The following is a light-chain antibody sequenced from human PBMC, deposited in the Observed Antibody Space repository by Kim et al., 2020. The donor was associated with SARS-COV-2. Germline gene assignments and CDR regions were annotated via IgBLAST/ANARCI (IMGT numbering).Light chain of an antibody. CDR2: QDN. Sequence: SYELTQTPSVSVSPGQAASISCSGDELGNKYTCWYQQKPGQSPVLLIYQDNKRPSGIPERFSGSNSGNTATLTISGTQTMDEADYYCQAWDSNTWVFGGGTQLTVL. V-gene: IGLV3-1*01. CDR3: QAWDSNTWV. J-gene: IGLJ3*02. CDR1: ELGNKY.